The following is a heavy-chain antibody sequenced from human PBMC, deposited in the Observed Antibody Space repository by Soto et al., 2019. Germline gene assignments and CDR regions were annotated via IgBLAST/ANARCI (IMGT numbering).Heavy chain of an antibody. J-gene: IGHJ5*02. D-gene: IGHD2-21*02. CDR3: AGVVKPVVPAILYNWFDP. V-gene: IGHV4-31*03. CDR1: GGSISSGGYY. Sequence: QVQLQESGPGLVKPSQTLSLTCTVSGGSISSGGYYWSWIRQHPGKGLEWIGYIYYSGSTYYNPSLKSRVTISEDTSNNQSALNLSSVPAADTAVYSGAGVVKPVVPAILYNWFDPWGQGTLVTVS. CDR2: IYYSGST.